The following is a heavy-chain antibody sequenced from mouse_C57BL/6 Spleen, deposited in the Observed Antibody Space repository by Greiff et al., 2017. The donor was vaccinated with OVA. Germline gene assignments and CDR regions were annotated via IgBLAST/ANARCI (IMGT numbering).Heavy chain of an antibody. CDR3: ARGDTTGVDAMDY. J-gene: IGHJ4*01. D-gene: IGHD1-1*01. Sequence: QVQLQQPGAELVKPGASVKLSCKASGYTFTSYWMQWVKQRPGQGLEWIGEIDPSDSYTNYNQKFKGKATLTVDTSSSTAYMQLSSLTSEDSAVEYCARGDTTGVDAMDYWGQGTSVTVSA. CDR2: IDPSDSYT. CDR1: GYTFTSYW. V-gene: IGHV1-50*01.